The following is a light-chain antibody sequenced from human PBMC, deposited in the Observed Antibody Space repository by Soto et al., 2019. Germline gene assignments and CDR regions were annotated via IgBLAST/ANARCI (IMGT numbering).Light chain of an antibody. CDR3: QQCGSAPLT. CDR1: QSVSSN. V-gene: IGKV3-15*01. J-gene: IGKJ1*01. CDR2: DAS. Sequence: EIVMTQSPATLSVSPGERATLSCRASQSVSSNLAWYQQRPGQAPRLLIYDASTRVTGIPARFSGSGSGTDFTLTISRLEPEDFAVYYCQQCGSAPLTFGQGTKVDIK.